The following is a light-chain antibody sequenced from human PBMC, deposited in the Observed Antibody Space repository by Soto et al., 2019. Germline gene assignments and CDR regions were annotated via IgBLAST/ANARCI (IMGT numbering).Light chain of an antibody. Sequence: QSALTQPPSASGSPGQSVTISCTGTSSDVGGYNFVSWYQQHPGKAPKLMIHDVSKRPSGVPDRFSASKSGNTASLTVSGLQAENEAAYYCTSYAGTINFVLFGGGTKLTVL. CDR3: TSYAGTINFVL. V-gene: IGLV2-8*01. CDR2: DVS. CDR1: SSDVGGYNF. J-gene: IGLJ2*01.